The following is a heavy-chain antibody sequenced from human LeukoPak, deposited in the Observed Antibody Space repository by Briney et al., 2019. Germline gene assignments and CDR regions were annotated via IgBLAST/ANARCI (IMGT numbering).Heavy chain of an antibody. V-gene: IGHV1-24*01. CDR1: GYTLIELS. Sequence: ASVKVSCKVSGYTLIELSMHWVRQAPGKGLEWMGGFDPEDGETIYAQKFQGRVTMTEDTSTDTAYMELSSLRSEDTAVYYCATGPVAVAGPLFDYWGQGTLVTVSS. D-gene: IGHD6-19*01. J-gene: IGHJ4*02. CDR3: ATGPVAVAGPLFDY. CDR2: FDPEDGET.